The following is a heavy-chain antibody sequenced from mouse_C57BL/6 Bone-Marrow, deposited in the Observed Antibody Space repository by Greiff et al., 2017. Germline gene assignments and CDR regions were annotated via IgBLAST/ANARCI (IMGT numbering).Heavy chain of an antibody. Sequence: QVQLKQPGAELVKPGASVKVSCKASGYTFTSYWMHWVKQRPGQGLEWIGRIHPSDSDTNYNQKFKGKATLTVDKSSSTAYMQLSSLTSEDSAVYYCAIEGAYYYGSSFYFDYWGQGTTLTVSS. V-gene: IGHV1-74*01. D-gene: IGHD1-1*01. CDR1: GYTFTSYW. J-gene: IGHJ2*01. CDR2: IHPSDSDT. CDR3: AIEGAYYYGSSFYFDY.